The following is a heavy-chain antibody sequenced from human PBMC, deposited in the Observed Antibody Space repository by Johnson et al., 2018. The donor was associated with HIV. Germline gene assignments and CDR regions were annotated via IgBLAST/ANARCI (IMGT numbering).Heavy chain of an antibody. CDR3: ARDPEGAPPLGAFDI. CDR2: ISYDGSRK. CDR1: GFTFSSYA. J-gene: IGHJ3*02. V-gene: IGHV3-30-3*01. D-gene: IGHD1-26*01. Sequence: QVQLVESGGGVVQPGRSLRLSCAASGFTFSSYAMHWVRHVPDKGLEWVALISYDGSRKYYAASVKGRFTISRDTSKNTLYLQMNSLRAEDTAVYYCARDPEGAPPLGAFDIWGQGTMVSVSS.